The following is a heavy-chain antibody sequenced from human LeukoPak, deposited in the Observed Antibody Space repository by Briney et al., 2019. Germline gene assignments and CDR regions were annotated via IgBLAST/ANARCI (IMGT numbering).Heavy chain of an antibody. J-gene: IGHJ4*02. Sequence: ASVKVSCKASEATFSSYAISWGRQDPGQGLELMGRIIPILGIANYAQKFQGRVTITADKSTSTAYMGLSSLRSEETAVYYCAWAREYNTAVLFYWGEGALVTVSS. CDR3: AWAREYNTAVLFY. D-gene: IGHD5-18*01. V-gene: IGHV1-69*04. CDR1: EATFSSYA. CDR2: IIPILGIA.